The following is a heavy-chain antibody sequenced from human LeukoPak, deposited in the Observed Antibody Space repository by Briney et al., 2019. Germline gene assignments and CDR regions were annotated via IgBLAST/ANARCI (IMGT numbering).Heavy chain of an antibody. CDR2: IWYDGSNK. J-gene: IGHJ4*02. CDR1: GFTFSSYG. V-gene: IGHV3-33*01. CDR3: ARDSYYYGSGSYPFDY. Sequence: PGRSLRLSCAASGFTFSSYGMHWVRQAPGKGLEWVAVIWYDGSNKYYADSEKGRFTISRDNSKNTLHLQMNSLRAEDTAVYYCARDSYYYGSGSYPFDYWGQGTLITVSS. D-gene: IGHD3-10*01.